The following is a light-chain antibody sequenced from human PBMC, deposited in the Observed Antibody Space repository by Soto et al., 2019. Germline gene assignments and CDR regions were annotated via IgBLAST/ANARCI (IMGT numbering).Light chain of an antibody. V-gene: IGLV2-14*01. CDR2: EVS. Sequence: QSVLTQPASMSGSPGQSITISCTGSSSDIGNYKYVSWYQQHPGKAPKLIIYEVSNRPSGVSLRFSGSKSANTASLTLSGLQADDEAEYYCASFSNSTFVFGSGTKVTLL. J-gene: IGLJ1*01. CDR1: SSDIGNYKY. CDR3: ASFSNSTFV.